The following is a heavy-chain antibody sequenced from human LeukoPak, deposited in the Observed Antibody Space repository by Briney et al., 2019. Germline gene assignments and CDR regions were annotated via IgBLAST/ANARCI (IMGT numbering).Heavy chain of an antibody. J-gene: IGHJ5*02. Sequence: PSETLSLTCTVSGYSISSGYYWGWIRQPPGKGLEWIGSIYHSGSTYYNPSLKSRVTISVDTSKNQFSLKLSSVTAADTAVYYCARAIGGIAARPGLRFDPWGQEPWSPSPQ. V-gene: IGHV4-38-2*02. CDR1: GYSISSGYY. CDR2: IYHSGST. CDR3: ARAIGGIAARPGLRFDP. D-gene: IGHD6-6*01.